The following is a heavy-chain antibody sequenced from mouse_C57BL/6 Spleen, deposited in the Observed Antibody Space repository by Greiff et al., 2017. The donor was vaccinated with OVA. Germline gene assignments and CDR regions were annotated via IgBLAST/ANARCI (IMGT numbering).Heavy chain of an antibody. CDR3: TSYYYGSPFAY. Sequence: VQLQQSGAELVRPGASVTPSCPASGYTFTDYEMHWVKQTPVHGLEWIGAIDPETGGTAYNQKFKGKAILTADKSSSTAYMELRSLTSEDSAVYYCTSYYYGSPFAYWGQGTLVTVSA. J-gene: IGHJ3*01. V-gene: IGHV1-15*01. D-gene: IGHD1-1*01. CDR2: IDPETGGT. CDR1: GYTFTDYE.